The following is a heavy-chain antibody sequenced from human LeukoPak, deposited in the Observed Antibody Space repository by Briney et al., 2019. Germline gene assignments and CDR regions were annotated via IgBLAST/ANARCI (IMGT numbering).Heavy chain of an antibody. V-gene: IGHV1-2*02. D-gene: IGHD3-9*01. CDR2: INPNSGGT. J-gene: IGHJ4*02. Sequence: GASVKVSCKASGYTFTGYYMHWVRQAPGQGLEWMGWINPNSGGTNCAQKFQGRVTMTRDTSISTAYMELSRLRSDDTAVYYCARATYDILTGYYTEDIDYWGQGTLVTVSS. CDR1: GYTFTGYY. CDR3: ARATYDILTGYYTEDIDY.